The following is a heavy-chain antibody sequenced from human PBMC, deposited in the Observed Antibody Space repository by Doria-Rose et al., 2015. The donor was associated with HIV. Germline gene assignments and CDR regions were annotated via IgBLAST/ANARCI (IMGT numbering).Heavy chain of an antibody. V-gene: IGHV2-26*01. CDR1: GVSLSSPGMG. CDR2: IFSDDER. D-gene: IGHD6-13*01. J-gene: IGHJ4*02. Sequence: QITLKESGPVLVKPTETLTLTCTVSGVSLSSPGMGVSWIRQPPGKALEWLANIFSDDERSYKTSLKSRLTISRSTSKGQVVLTMTDMDPVDTATYYCARIKSSRWYHKYYFDFWGQGTLVIVS. CDR3: ARIKSSRWYHKYYFDF.